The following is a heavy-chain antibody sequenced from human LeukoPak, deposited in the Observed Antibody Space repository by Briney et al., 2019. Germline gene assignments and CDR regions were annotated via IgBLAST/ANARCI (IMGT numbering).Heavy chain of an antibody. J-gene: IGHJ4*02. CDR3: TRDPYGDYDY. CDR2: ISSSSSYI. CDR1: GFTFSSYN. V-gene: IGHV3-21*01. D-gene: IGHD4-17*01. Sequence: GGSLRLSCAASGFTFSSYNINWVRQAPGKGLEWVSSISSSSSYIYYADSVKGRFTISRDNAKNSLYLQMNSLRAEDTAVYYCTRDPYGDYDYWGQGTLVTVSS.